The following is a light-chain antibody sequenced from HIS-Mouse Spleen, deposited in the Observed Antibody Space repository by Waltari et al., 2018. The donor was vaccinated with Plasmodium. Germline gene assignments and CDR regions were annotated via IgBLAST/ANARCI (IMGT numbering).Light chain of an antibody. J-gene: IGLJ3*02. CDR2: EDS. Sequence: SYELTQPPSVSVSPGQTARITCSGDALPKKYAYWYQQKSGQAPVLVIYEDSKRPSGIPGRFSGPRSGTMATLTISGAQVEDEADYYCYSTDSSGNHRVFGGGTKLTVL. V-gene: IGLV3-10*01. CDR1: ALPKKY. CDR3: YSTDSSGNHRV.